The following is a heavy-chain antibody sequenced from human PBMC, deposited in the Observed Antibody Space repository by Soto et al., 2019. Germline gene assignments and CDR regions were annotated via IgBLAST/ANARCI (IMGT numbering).Heavy chain of an antibody. J-gene: IGHJ4*02. CDR3: ARDMPSYYDFWSGYYSFDY. D-gene: IGHD3-3*01. V-gene: IGHV1-18*01. CDR1: GYTFTSDG. Sequence: QVQLVQSGAEVKKPGASVKVSCKASGYTFTSDGISWVRQAPGQGLEWMGWISAYNGNTNYAQKLQGRVTMTTDTSTSTAYMELRSLRSDDTAVYYCARDMPSYYDFWSGYYSFDYWGQGTLVTVSS. CDR2: ISAYNGNT.